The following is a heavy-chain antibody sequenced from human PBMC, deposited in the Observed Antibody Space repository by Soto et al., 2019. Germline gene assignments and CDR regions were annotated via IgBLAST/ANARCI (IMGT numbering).Heavy chain of an antibody. J-gene: IGHJ6*03. Sequence: GGSLRLSCAASGFTFSSYAMSWVRQAPGKGLEWVSAISGSGGSTYYADSVKGRFTISRDNSKNTLYLQMNSLRAEDTAVYYCAKCPSIAETDYYYYYMDVWGKGTTVTVSS. CDR1: GFTFSSYA. CDR3: AKCPSIAETDYYYYYMDV. V-gene: IGHV3-23*01. CDR2: ISGSGGST. D-gene: IGHD6-6*01.